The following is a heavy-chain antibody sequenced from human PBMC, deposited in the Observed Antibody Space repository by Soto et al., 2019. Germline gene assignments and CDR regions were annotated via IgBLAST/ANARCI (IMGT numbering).Heavy chain of an antibody. J-gene: IGHJ4*02. Sequence: QVQLVESGGGVVQPGRSLRLSCAASGFTFSSYGMHWVRQAPGKGLEWVAVIWYDGSNKYYADSVKGRFTISRDNSKNTLYLQMNSLRAEDTAVYYCATDILTGRRGYWGQGTLVTVSS. CDR3: ATDILTGRRGY. CDR2: IWYDGSNK. CDR1: GFTFSSYG. V-gene: IGHV3-33*01. D-gene: IGHD3-9*01.